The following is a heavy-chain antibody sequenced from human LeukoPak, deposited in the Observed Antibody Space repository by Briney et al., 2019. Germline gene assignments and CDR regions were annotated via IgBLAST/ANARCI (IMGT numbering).Heavy chain of an antibody. J-gene: IGHJ6*02. CDR1: GFTVNSNF. V-gene: IGHV3-66*01. CDR3: ARDVLWFGEGQGLDA. Sequence: GGSLRLSCAASGFTVNSNFMSWVRQAPGKGLEWVSVIRSGGNTHYADSVKGRFTISRDNSKNTVYLQMNSLGAEDTAVYYCARDVLWFGEGQGLDAWGQGTTVTVTS. CDR2: IRSGGNT. D-gene: IGHD3-10*01.